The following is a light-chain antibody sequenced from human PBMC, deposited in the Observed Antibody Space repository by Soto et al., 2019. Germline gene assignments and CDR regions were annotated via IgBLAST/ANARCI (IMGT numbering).Light chain of an antibody. Sequence: DIQMTQSPSSLSASVGDRVTITCRASQSISSYLNWYQQKPGKAPNLLIYDVSNLGGGVPSRFSGSGSGTEFTLTISSLQPDDFATYYCQHYNADVVWTFGQGTKVDIK. V-gene: IGKV1-5*01. CDR3: QHYNADVVWT. J-gene: IGKJ1*01. CDR2: DVS. CDR1: QSISSY.